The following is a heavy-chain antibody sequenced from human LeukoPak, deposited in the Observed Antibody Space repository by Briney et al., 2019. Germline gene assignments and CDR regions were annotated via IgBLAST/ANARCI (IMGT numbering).Heavy chain of an antibody. V-gene: IGHV1-18*01. J-gene: IGHJ6*03. Sequence: ASVKVSCKASGYTLTSYGISWVRQAPGQGLEWMGWIRAYNGNTNYAQKLQGRVTMTTDTSTSTAYMELRSLRSDDTAVYYCARGDFWSGYSPNAVYYYYMDVWGKGTTVTVSS. CDR2: IRAYNGNT. D-gene: IGHD3-3*01. CDR1: GYTLTSYG. CDR3: ARGDFWSGYSPNAVYYYYMDV.